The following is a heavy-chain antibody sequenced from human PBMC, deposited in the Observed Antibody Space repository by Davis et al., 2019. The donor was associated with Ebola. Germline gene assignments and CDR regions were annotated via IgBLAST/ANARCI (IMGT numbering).Heavy chain of an antibody. Sequence: KVSCKGSGYSFTSYWISLVRQMPGKGLEWMGRIDPSDSYTNYSPSFQGHVTISADKSISTAYLQWSSLKASDTAMYYCARHFRRITAGVDYWGQGTLVTVSS. CDR2: IDPSDSYT. CDR1: GYSFTSYW. J-gene: IGHJ4*02. CDR3: ARHFRRITAGVDY. V-gene: IGHV5-10-1*01. D-gene: IGHD3-10*01.